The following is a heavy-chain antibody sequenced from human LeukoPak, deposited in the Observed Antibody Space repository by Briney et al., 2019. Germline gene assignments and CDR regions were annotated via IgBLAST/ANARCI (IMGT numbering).Heavy chain of an antibody. V-gene: IGHV3-7*01. Sequence: GGSLRLSCAASGFTFSSYEMNWVRQAPGKGLEWVANIKQDGTEKYYVDSVKGRFTISRDNAKNSLYLQMNSLRAKDTAVYFCARDPTYGSGSSGFDSWGQGTLVTVSS. J-gene: IGHJ4*02. CDR2: IKQDGTEK. D-gene: IGHD3-10*01. CDR1: GFTFSSYE. CDR3: ARDPTYGSGSSGFDS.